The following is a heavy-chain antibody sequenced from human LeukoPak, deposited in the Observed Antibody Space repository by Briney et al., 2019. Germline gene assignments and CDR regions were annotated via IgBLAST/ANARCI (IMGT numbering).Heavy chain of an antibody. CDR1: GYTFTSYG. J-gene: IGHJ5*02. CDR2: ISAYNGNT. Sequence: ASVKVSCKASGYTFTSYGISWVRQAPGQGLEWMGWISAYNGNTNYAQKLQGRVTMTTDTSTSTAYMELRSLRSDDTAVYSCGRDWVTICGVVIPNWFDPWGQGTLVTVSS. D-gene: IGHD3-3*01. V-gene: IGHV1-18*01. CDR3: GRDWVTICGVVIPNWFDP.